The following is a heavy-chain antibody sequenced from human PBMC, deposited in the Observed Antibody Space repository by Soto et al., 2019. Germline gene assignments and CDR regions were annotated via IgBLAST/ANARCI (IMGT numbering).Heavy chain of an antibody. J-gene: IGHJ6*02. D-gene: IGHD2-21*02. Sequence: SETLSLTCTVSGGSISSSSYYWGWIRQPPGKGLEWIGSIYYSGSTYYNPSLKSRVTISVDTSKNQFSLKLSSVTAADTAVYYCASPYCGGDCYSSGDYYYGMDVWGQGTTVTV. V-gene: IGHV4-39*01. CDR1: GGSISSSSYY. CDR3: ASPYCGGDCYSSGDYYYGMDV. CDR2: IYYSGST.